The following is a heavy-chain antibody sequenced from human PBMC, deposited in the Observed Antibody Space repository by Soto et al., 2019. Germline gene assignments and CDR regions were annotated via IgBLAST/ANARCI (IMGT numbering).Heavy chain of an antibody. CDR3: ASAAVTGTAGLDF. J-gene: IGHJ4*02. CDR1: GYTFTGYY. CDR2: INPNSGGT. D-gene: IGHD6-19*01. Sequence: ASVKVSCKASGYTFTGYYMHWVRQAPGQGLEWMGWINPNSGGTNYAQKFQGRVTMTRDTSISTAYMELSRLTSDDTAVYYCASAAVTGTAGLDFWGQGTQVTVPQ. V-gene: IGHV1-2*02.